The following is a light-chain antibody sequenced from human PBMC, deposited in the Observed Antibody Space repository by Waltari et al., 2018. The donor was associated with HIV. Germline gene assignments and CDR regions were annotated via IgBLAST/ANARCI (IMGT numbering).Light chain of an antibody. V-gene: IGKV1-33*01. CDR2: AAS. CDR3: QQYDNLPLT. CDR1: QDITNY. Sequence: DIQMTQSPSSLSASVGDRVTITCQASQDITNYLNWYQQKPGKAPKLLIYAASNLETGVPSRFSGSGSGTDFTFTISSPQPEDIATYHCQQYDNLPLTFGGGTKVEIK. J-gene: IGKJ4*01.